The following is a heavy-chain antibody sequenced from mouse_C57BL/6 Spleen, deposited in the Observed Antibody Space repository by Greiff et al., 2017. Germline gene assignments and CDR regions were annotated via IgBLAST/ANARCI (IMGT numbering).Heavy chain of an antibody. CDR1: GYTFTSYW. J-gene: IGHJ4*01. CDR3: ARRESSYAMDY. CDR2: IDPSDSYT. Sequence: QVQLQQSGAELVKPGASVKLSCKASGYTFTSYWMQWVKQRPGQGLEWIGEIDPSDSYTNYNQKFKGKATLTVDTSSSTAYMQLSSLTSEDSAVYYCARRESSYAMDYWGQGTSVTVSS. V-gene: IGHV1-50*01.